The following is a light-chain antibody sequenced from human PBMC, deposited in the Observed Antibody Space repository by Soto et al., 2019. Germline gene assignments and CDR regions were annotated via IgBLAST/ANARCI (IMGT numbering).Light chain of an antibody. Sequence: DIQMTQSPSSLSASVGDRVTITCRASQSISSYLNWYQQKPGKAPKLLIYAASSLQSGVPSRFSGSGSGTDFTLTISSLQPEDFATYYCQQSYSTPLGLTFGGGTKVDI. V-gene: IGKV1-39*01. CDR2: AAS. CDR1: QSISSY. CDR3: QQSYSTPLGLT. J-gene: IGKJ4*01.